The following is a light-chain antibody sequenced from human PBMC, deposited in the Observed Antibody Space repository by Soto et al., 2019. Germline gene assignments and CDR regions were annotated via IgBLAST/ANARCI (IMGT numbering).Light chain of an antibody. CDR2: EAS. Sequence: DVAMTQSPSALSASVGDRVTITCRASQSINKWLAWYQQKPGKAPNLLIYEASCLHSGVPSRFSGSGFGTEFTLTINSLQLDDFATYYCQQYDFLVGTFGQGTKVEV. J-gene: IGKJ1*01. CDR1: QSINKW. CDR3: QQYDFLVGT. V-gene: IGKV1-5*03.